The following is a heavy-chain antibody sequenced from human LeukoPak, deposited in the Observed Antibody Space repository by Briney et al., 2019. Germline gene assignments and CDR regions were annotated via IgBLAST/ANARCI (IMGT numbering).Heavy chain of an antibody. CDR2: IYYSGST. J-gene: IGHJ4*02. V-gene: IGHV4-59*01. CDR3: AREGTRVGYTVFDY. Sequence: SETLSLTCTVSGGSISSYYWSWIRQPPGKGLEWIGYIYYSGSTNYNPSLKSRVTISVDTSKNQFSLKLSSVTAADTAVYYCAREGTRVGYTVFDYWGQGTLVTVSS. CDR1: GGSISSYY. D-gene: IGHD5-24*01.